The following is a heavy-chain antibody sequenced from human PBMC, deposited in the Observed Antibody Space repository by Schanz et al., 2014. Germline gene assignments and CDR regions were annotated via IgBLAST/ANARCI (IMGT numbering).Heavy chain of an antibody. CDR1: GYTFTSDS. Sequence: QVQLVQSGAEVKKPGASVKVSCKASGYTFTSDSMHWVRQAPGQGLEWMGIINLSGGSTNNAQKFQGRLTMTRDTSTSTVYMELSSLRSEDTAVYYCATMWGYCTATACQILEVLDVWGQGTMVTVSS. CDR2: INLSGGST. D-gene: IGHD2-8*02. V-gene: IGHV1-46*01. J-gene: IGHJ3*01. CDR3: ATMWGYCTATACQILEVLDV.